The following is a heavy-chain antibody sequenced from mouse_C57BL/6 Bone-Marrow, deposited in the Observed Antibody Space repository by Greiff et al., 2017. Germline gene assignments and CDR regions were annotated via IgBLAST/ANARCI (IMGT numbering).Heavy chain of an antibody. J-gene: IGHJ4*01. D-gene: IGHD2-3*01. V-gene: IGHV5-15*04. Sequence: EVKLVESGGGLVQPGGSLKLSCAASGFTFSDYGMAWVRQAPRKGPEWVAFISNLAYSIYYADTVTGRFTISRENAKNTLYLEMSSLRSEDTAMYYCARRGYDGYYVGYAMDYWGQGTSVTVSS. CDR2: ISNLAYSI. CDR3: ARRGYDGYYVGYAMDY. CDR1: GFTFSDYG.